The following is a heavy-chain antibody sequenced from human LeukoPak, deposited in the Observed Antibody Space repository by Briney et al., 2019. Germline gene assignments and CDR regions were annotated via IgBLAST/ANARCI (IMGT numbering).Heavy chain of an antibody. CDR2: IYYSGST. V-gene: IGHV4-59*01. D-gene: IGHD3-10*01. J-gene: IGHJ3*02. CDR1: GGSISSYY. CDR3: ATNYYGDALDI. Sequence: SETLSLTCTVSGGSISSYYWSWIRQPPGKGLEWIGYIYYSGSTNYNPSLKSRVTISVDTSKNQFSLKLSSVTAADTAVYYCATNYYGDALDIWGQGTMVTVSS.